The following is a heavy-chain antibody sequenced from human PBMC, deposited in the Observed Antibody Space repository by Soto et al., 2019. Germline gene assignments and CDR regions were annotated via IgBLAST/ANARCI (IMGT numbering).Heavy chain of an antibody. Sequence: GGSLRLSCAASGFTFSSYAMSWVRQAPGKGLEWVSAISGSGGSTYYADSVKGRFTISRDNSKNTLYLQMNSLRAEDTAVYYCAKDSLRYYDFWSGREHDPWGQGTLVTVSS. CDR2: ISGSGGST. CDR3: AKDSLRYYDFWSGREHDP. J-gene: IGHJ5*02. CDR1: GFTFSSYA. D-gene: IGHD3-3*01. V-gene: IGHV3-23*01.